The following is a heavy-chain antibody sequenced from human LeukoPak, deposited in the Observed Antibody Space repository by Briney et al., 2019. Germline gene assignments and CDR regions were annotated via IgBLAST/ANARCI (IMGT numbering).Heavy chain of an antibody. CDR3: AGGGDYDYGDYDVDY. D-gene: IGHD4-17*01. J-gene: IGHJ4*02. CDR1: GFTFSSYS. CDR2: ISSSSSYI. Sequence: PGGSLRLSCAASGFTFSSYSMNWVRQAPGKGLEWVSSISSSSSYIYYADSVKGRFTISRDNAKNSLYLQMNSLSAEDTAVYYCAGGGDYDYGDYDVDYWGQGTLVTVSS. V-gene: IGHV3-21*01.